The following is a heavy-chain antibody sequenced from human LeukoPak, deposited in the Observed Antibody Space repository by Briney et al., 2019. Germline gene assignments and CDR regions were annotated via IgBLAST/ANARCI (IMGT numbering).Heavy chain of an antibody. J-gene: IGHJ3*02. CDR3: AKSNGYGLVDI. V-gene: IGHV4-34*01. CDR2: INHSVST. Sequence: SETLSLTCAVYGGSFSGYYWSWIRQPPGKGLEWIGEINHSVSTNYNPSLKSRVTISVDTSKNQFSLRLSSVTATDTAVYYCAKSNGYGLVDIWGQGTMVTASS. D-gene: IGHD3-10*01. CDR1: GGSFSGYY.